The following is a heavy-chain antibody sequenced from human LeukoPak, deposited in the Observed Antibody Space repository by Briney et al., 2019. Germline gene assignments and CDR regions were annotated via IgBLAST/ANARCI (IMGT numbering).Heavy chain of an antibody. CDR2: INHSGST. CDR3: ARLRLTSYYYGSGSYRDWFDP. Sequence: SETLSLTCAVYGGSFSGYYWSWIRQPPGKGLEWIGEINHSGSTNYNPSLKSRVTISVDTSKNQFSLKLSSVTAADTAVYYCARLRLTSYYYGSGSYRDWFDPWGQGALVTVSS. V-gene: IGHV4-34*01. D-gene: IGHD3-10*01. CDR1: GGSFSGYY. J-gene: IGHJ5*02.